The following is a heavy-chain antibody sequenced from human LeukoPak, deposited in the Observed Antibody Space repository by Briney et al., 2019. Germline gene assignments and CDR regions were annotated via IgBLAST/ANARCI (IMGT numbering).Heavy chain of an antibody. D-gene: IGHD1-26*01. CDR1: GGSISSYY. CDR2: IYYSGST. V-gene: IGHV4-59*06. Sequence: SETLSLTCTVSGGSISSYYWSWVRQPAGKGLEWIGYIYYSGSTYYNPPLKSRVTISVDTSKNQFSLKLSSVTAADTAVYYCARDHGANPSAFDYWGQGTLVTVSS. CDR3: ARDHGANPSAFDY. J-gene: IGHJ4*02.